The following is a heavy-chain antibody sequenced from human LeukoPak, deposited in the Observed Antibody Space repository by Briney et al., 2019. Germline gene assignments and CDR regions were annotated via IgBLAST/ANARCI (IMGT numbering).Heavy chain of an antibody. CDR2: IWSGSTTG. CDR3: ARDIWNDARYFMDV. CDR1: GFMFSDHG. D-gene: IGHD1-1*01. V-gene: IGHV3-33*01. Sequence: GRSLRLSCAASGFMFSDHGMHWVRQAPGKGLEWVALIWSGSTTGLHSASVEGRFTISRDRNTLYLQMNSLKAEDSAVYFCARDIWNDARYFMDVWGIGTTVTVSS. J-gene: IGHJ6*03.